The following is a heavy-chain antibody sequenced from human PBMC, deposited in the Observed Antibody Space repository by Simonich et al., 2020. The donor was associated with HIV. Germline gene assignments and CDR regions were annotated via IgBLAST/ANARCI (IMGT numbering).Heavy chain of an antibody. J-gene: IGHJ4*02. CDR3: ARDYPGYPAR. V-gene: IGHV3-48*03. CDR2: ISSSGSPI. CDR1: GFTFSGYE. Sequence: EVQLVESGGGSVQPGGSLRLSCAASGFTFSGYEMNWVRQAPGKGLEWVSYISSSGSPIYYADSVKGRFTISRDNAKNSLYLQMNSLRAEDTAVYYCARDYPGYPARWGQGTLVTVS. D-gene: IGHD5-12*01.